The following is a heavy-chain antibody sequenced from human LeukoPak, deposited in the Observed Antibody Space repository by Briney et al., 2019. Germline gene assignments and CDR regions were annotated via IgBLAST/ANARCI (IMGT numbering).Heavy chain of an antibody. D-gene: IGHD3-10*01. V-gene: IGHV4-30-2*01. CDR1: GGSISSGGYY. CDR2: IYHSGST. CDR3: ARAPYGSGTPLFDY. Sequence: SETLSLTCTVSGGSISSGGYYWSWIRQPPGKGLEWIGYIYHSGSTYYNPSLKSRVTISVDRSKNQFSLKLSSVTAADTAVYYCARAPYGSGTPLFDYWGQGTLVTVSS. J-gene: IGHJ4*02.